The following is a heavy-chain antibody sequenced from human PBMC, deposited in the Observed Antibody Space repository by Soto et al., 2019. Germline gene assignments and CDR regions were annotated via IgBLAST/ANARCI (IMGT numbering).Heavy chain of an antibody. CDR3: ARGLTGYYRKAFDY. Sequence: ASVKVSCKASGYTFTSYAMHWVRQAPGQRLGWMGWINAGNGNTKYSQKFQGRVTITRDTSASTAYMELSSLRSEDTAVYYCARGLTGYYRKAFDYWGQGTLVTVS. J-gene: IGHJ4*02. CDR2: INAGNGNT. V-gene: IGHV1-3*01. D-gene: IGHD3-9*01. CDR1: GYTFTSYA.